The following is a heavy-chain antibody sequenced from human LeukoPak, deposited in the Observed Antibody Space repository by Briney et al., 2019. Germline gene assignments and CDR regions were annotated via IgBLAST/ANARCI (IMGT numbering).Heavy chain of an antibody. V-gene: IGHV1-69*05. CDR3: ARDNGGDYVLAY. D-gene: IGHD4-17*01. J-gene: IGHJ4*02. CDR2: IIPIFGTA. CDR1: GGTFSSYA. Sequence: ASVKVSCKASGGTFSSYAISWVRQAPGQGLEWMGGIIPIFGTANYAQKFQGRVTITTDESTSTAYMELSSLRSEDTAVYYCARDNGGDYVLAYWGQGTLVTVSS.